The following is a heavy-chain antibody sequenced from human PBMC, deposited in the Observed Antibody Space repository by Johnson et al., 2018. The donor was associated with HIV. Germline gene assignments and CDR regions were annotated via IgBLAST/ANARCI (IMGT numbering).Heavy chain of an antibody. CDR2: ISYDGSNK. CDR1: GFTFSSYA. V-gene: IGHV3-30*04. Sequence: VQLVESGGGVVPPGRSLRLSCAASGFTFSSYAMHWVRQAPGKGLEWVAVISYDGSNKYYADSVKGRFTISRDNSKNTLYLQMHSLRAEDTAVYYCARLRGAFDIWGQGTMVTVSS. J-gene: IGHJ3*02. CDR3: ARLRGAFDI.